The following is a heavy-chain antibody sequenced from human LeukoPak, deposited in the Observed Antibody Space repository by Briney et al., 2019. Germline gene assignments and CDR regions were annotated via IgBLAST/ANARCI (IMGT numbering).Heavy chain of an antibody. D-gene: IGHD2-2*01. Sequence: PGGSLRLSCAASGFTFSSYAMSWVRQAPGKGLEWVSVISGSGGTEHYADPVKGRFTVSRDNSKNTLYLQMNSLRAEDTAVYYCAKGTLCSSSSCYLNYYYMDVWGKGTTVTVSS. CDR1: GFTFSSYA. J-gene: IGHJ6*03. V-gene: IGHV3-23*01. CDR2: ISGSGGTE. CDR3: AKGTLCSSSSCYLNYYYMDV.